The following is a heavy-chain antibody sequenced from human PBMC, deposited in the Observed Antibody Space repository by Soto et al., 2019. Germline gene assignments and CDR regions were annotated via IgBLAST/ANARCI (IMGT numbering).Heavy chain of an antibody. CDR1: GFSLTTRGVG. CDR2: IYWDDDK. J-gene: IGHJ5*02. Sequence: QITLKESGPTLVKPTQTLTLTCTFSGFSLTTRGVGVGWIRQPPGKALECLELIYWDDDKRYSPSLQSRLSITKDTSKNQVVLTMTNVDPVDTATYYCAHIPNYYQYDCFDPWGQGTLVSVSS. D-gene: IGHD3-16*01. CDR3: AHIPNYYQYDCFDP. V-gene: IGHV2-5*02.